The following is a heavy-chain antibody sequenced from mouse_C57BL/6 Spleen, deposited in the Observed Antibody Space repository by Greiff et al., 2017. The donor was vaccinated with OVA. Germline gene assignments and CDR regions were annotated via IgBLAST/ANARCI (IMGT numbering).Heavy chain of an antibody. V-gene: IGHV1-69*01. D-gene: IGHD2-4*01. CDR2: IDPSDSYT. CDR3: ARRRMYDYDFYAMDY. J-gene: IGHJ4*01. Sequence: QVQLQQPGAELVMPGASVKLSCKASGYTFTSYWMHWVKQRPGQGLEWIGEIDPSDSYTNYNQKFKGKSTLTVDKSSSTAYMQLSSLTSEDSAVYYGARRRMYDYDFYAMDYWGQGTSVTVSS. CDR1: GYTFTSYW.